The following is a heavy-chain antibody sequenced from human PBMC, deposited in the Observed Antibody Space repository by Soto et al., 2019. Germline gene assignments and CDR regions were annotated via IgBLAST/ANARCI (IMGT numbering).Heavy chain of an antibody. J-gene: IGHJ4*02. Sequence: EVQLVESGGGLVKPGGSLRLSCAASGFTFSSYSMNWVRQAPGKGLEWVSFISSSSSHRNYADSVKGRFTISRDNAKNSLYLQMNSLRAEDTAVYYCAKGYCSGGSCYSPYFFDYWCQGTRVTVSS. CDR3: AKGYCSGGSCYSPYFFDY. D-gene: IGHD2-15*01. CDR2: ISSSSSHR. CDR1: GFTFSSYS. V-gene: IGHV3-21*01.